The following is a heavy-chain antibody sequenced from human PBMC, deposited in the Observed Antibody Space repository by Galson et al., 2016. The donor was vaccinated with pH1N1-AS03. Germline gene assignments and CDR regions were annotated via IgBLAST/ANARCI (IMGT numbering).Heavy chain of an antibody. D-gene: IGHD3-10*01. Sequence: PALVKPTQTLTLTCTFSGFSLSTSGVGVGWIRQPPGKALEWLALIYWDDDKRYSPSLTSRLTITKDTSKNQVVLTMTNMDPVDTATYYCVHRHGYYGSGSYGDVGPWGQGMLVTVSS. CDR1: GFSLSTSGVG. CDR2: IYWDDDK. J-gene: IGHJ5*02. V-gene: IGHV2-5*02. CDR3: VHRHGYYGSGSYGDVGP.